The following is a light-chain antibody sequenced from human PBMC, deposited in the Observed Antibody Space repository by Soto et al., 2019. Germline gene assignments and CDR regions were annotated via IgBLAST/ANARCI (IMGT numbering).Light chain of an antibody. CDR3: QNYGGPPYI. Sequence: EIVLTQSPGTLSSSPGERAALSCRASQNVGASYIAWYQEMPGQAPRLLIYGASRRATGIADRFSGSGSGTHFTLTITRLEPEDFAVQYCQNYGGPPYIFGPGTKLEI. CDR1: QNVGASY. CDR2: GAS. J-gene: IGKJ2*01. V-gene: IGKV3-20*01.